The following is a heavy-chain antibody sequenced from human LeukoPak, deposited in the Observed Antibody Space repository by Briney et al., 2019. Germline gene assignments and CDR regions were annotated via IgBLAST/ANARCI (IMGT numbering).Heavy chain of an antibody. D-gene: IGHD2-21*02. CDR2: INAGNGNT. J-gene: IGHJ4*02. CDR3: ARENNCGGDCCSGACDY. V-gene: IGHV1-3*01. Sequence: ASVKVSCKASGYTFTSYAMHWVRQAPGQRLEWMGWINAGNGNTKYSQKFQGRVTITRDTSASTAYMELSSLRSEDTAVYYCARENNCGGDCCSGACDYWGQGTLVTVSS. CDR1: GYTFTSYA.